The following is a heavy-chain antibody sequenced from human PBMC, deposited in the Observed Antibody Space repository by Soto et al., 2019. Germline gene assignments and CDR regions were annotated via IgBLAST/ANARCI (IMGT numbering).Heavy chain of an antibody. D-gene: IGHD3-3*01. Sequence: SETLSLTCTVSGGSFSSSVYYWGWIRQPPEKGLEWIGNIYYTGSTYYNPSLKSRVTISVDTSKNQFSLKLSSVTAADTAVYYCARAVSITIFGVVPNWFDPWGQGTLVTVSS. CDR2: IYYTGST. CDR3: ARAVSITIFGVVPNWFDP. CDR1: GGSFSSSVYY. V-gene: IGHV4-39*07. J-gene: IGHJ5*02.